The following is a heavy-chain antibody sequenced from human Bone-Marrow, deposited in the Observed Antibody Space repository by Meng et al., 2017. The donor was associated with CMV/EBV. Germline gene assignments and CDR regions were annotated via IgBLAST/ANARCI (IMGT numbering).Heavy chain of an antibody. J-gene: IGHJ6*01. CDR2: ISSSGSTI. V-gene: IGHV3-48*03. CDR3: ARDKSSSSVEPGMDV. D-gene: IGHD6-6*01. Sequence: GESLKISCAASGFTFSNYAMHWVRQAPGKGLEWVSYISSSGSTIYYADSVKGRFTISRDNAKNSLYLQMNSLRAEDTAVYYCARDKSSSSVEPGMDVWGQGTTVTVSS. CDR1: GFTFSNYA.